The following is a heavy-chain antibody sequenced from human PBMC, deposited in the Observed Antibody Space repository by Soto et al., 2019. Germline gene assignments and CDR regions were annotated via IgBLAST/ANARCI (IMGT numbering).Heavy chain of an antibody. CDR3: ARGGPTGGSYKYKWFDP. Sequence: PSETLSLTGTGSGGSISSGYLYWSWIRQAPGRGLEWIGYISYSGSTYYNTSLKSRVTISVDTSKNQFSLKLNSVTPADTAVYYCARGGPTGGSYKYKWFDPWGQGTLVTVSS. D-gene: IGHD2-15*01. V-gene: IGHV4-30-4*01. CDR2: ISYSGST. J-gene: IGHJ5*02. CDR1: GGSISSGYLY.